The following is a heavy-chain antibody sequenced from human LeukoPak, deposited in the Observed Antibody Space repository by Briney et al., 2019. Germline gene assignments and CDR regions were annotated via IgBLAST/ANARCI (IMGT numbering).Heavy chain of an antibody. CDR2: IYYSGSS. CDR1: GGSITSSRYY. V-gene: IGHV4-39*01. Sequence: PSETLSLTCTVSGGSITSSRYYWGWIRQPPGKGLEWIGSIYYSGSSYYDPSLKSRVTISVDTSKNQFSLKLSSVTAADTAVYYCARSNYYDSSLADYWGRGTLVTVSS. J-gene: IGHJ4*02. D-gene: IGHD3-22*01. CDR3: ARSNYYDSSLADY.